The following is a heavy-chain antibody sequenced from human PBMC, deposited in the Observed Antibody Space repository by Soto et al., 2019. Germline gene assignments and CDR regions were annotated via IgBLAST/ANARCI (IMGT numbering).Heavy chain of an antibody. CDR2: INHSGSS. CDR3: ARMAGPWYFDL. V-gene: IGHV4-34*01. Sequence: TLSLTCAVHGGSFSGIYWTWIRQPPGKGLEWIGEINHSGSSNYNPPLKSRVTMSLDTSRNQFSLSLNSVTAADTAVYYCARMAGPWYFDLWGRGTLVTVSS. J-gene: IGHJ2*01. CDR1: GGSFSGIY.